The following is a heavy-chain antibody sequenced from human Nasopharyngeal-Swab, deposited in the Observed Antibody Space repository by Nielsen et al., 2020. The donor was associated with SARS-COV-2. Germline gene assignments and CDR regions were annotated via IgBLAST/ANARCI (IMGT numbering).Heavy chain of an antibody. Sequence: SETLSLTCPVSGSSISSSYWSWIRQPPGKGLEWIGYIYYSGSTNYNPSLKSRVTISVDTSKNQFSLKLSSVTAADTAVYYCARDLGIRFLEWLPGFDPWGQGTLVTVSS. CDR3: ARDLGIRFLEWLPGFDP. D-gene: IGHD3-3*01. CDR2: IYYSGST. J-gene: IGHJ5*02. V-gene: IGHV4-59*13. CDR1: GSSISSSY.